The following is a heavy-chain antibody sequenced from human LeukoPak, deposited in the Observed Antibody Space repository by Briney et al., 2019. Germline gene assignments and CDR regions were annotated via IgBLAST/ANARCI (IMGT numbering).Heavy chain of an antibody. J-gene: IGHJ4*02. D-gene: IGHD1-26*01. Sequence: SETLSLTCAVYGGSFSGYYWSWIRQPPGKGLEWIGEINHSGSTNYNPSLKSRVTISVDTSKNQFSLKLSSVTAADTAVYYCATTSNGGSYWLNYFDYWGQGTLVTVSS. CDR3: ATTSNGGSYWLNYFDY. CDR1: GGSFSGYY. CDR2: INHSGST. V-gene: IGHV4-34*01.